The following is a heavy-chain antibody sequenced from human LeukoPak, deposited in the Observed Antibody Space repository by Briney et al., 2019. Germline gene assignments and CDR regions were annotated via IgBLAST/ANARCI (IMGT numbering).Heavy chain of an antibody. V-gene: IGHV3-74*01. D-gene: IGHD2-8*02. CDR2: INSDGSST. CDR3: ARWGRGTGVIDY. J-gene: IGHJ4*02. CDR1: GFTFSSYW. Sequence: GGSLRLSCAASGFTFSSYWMHWVRQAPGKGLVWVSRINSDGSSTSYADSVKGRFTISRDNAKNTLYLQMNSLRAEDTAVYYCARWGRGTGVIDYWGQGTLVTVSS.